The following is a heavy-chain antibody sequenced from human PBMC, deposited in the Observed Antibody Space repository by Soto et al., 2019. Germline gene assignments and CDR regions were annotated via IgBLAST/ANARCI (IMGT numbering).Heavy chain of an antibody. CDR3: AATYYYDSSGYPDAFDI. CDR2: IYYSGST. CDR1: GGSISSSSYY. J-gene: IGHJ3*02. D-gene: IGHD3-22*01. V-gene: IGHV4-39*01. Sequence: QLQLQESGPGLVKPSETLSLTCTVSGGSISSSSYYWGWIRQPPGKGLEWIGSIYYSGSTYYNPFLKSRVTISVYRSPNLXSLKLSSVTAADTAVYYCAATYYYDSSGYPDAFDIWGQGTMVTVSS.